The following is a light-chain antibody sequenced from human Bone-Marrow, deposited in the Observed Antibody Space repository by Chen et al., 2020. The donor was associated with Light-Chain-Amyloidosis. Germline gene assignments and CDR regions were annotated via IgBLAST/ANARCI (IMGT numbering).Light chain of an antibody. J-gene: IGLJ1*01. CDR3: QSYDNSLSGNFV. CDR2: GNS. Sequence: QSALTQPPPLSGAPGQRVPISSQGRNSNIGASYDVHWYQQLPGTAPKLRIYGNSNRPSGVPHRCSGSKSDTSASLAITGNQAEDEADDYGQSYDNSLSGNFVFGTGTKVTVL. V-gene: IGLV1-40*01. CDR1: NSNIGASYD.